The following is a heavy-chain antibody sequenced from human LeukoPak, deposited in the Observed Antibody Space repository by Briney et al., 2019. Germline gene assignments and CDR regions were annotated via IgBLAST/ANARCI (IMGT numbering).Heavy chain of an antibody. CDR3: GRSMDSSTSRLIEY. D-gene: IGHD6-6*01. CDR1: GYTFSTYG. Sequence: ASVKVPCKASGYTFSTYGITWVRQAPGQGLEWMGWISAYNGNTNYAQKLQGRLTMTTDTSTSTVYMELRSLRSGDTAVYYCGRSMDSSTSRLIEYWGQGTLVTVSS. J-gene: IGHJ4*02. CDR2: ISAYNGNT. V-gene: IGHV1-18*01.